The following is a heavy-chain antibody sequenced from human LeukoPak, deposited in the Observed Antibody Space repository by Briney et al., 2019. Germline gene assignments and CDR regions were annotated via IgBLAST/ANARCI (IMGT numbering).Heavy chain of an antibody. J-gene: IGHJ4*02. V-gene: IGHV3-11*04. CDR3: ARKDFSSGSFSY. CDR1: GFPFTRFY. Sequence: PGGSLRLSCAVSGFPFTRFYMSWMRQVPGKGLEWISYIGLSDSPLDYADSVRGRFTISRDNAKNSLYLEMNSLRAEDTAVYYCARKDFSSGSFSYWGQGTLVTVSS. D-gene: IGHD3-22*01. CDR2: IGLSDSPL.